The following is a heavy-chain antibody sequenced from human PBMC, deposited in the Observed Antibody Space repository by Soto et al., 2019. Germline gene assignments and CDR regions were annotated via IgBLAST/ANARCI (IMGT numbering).Heavy chain of an antibody. V-gene: IGHV1-69*12. J-gene: IGHJ6*02. Sequence: QVQLVQSGAEVKKPGSSVKVSCKASGGTFSSYAISWVRQAPGQGLEWMGGIIPIFGTANYAQKFQGRVTITADESTRKAYMELSSLRSEDTAVYYWAGDLGLLRGDYGMDVWGQGTTVTVSS. CDR2: IIPIFGTA. CDR1: GGTFSSYA. D-gene: IGHD3-16*01. CDR3: AGDLGLLRGDYGMDV.